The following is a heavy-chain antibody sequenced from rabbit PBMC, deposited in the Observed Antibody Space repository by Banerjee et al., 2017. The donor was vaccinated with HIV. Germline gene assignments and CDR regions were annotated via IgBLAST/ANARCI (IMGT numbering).Heavy chain of an antibody. CDR1: GIDFSSYG. D-gene: IGHD6-1*01. V-gene: IGHV1S7*01. J-gene: IGHJ3*01. Sequence: QLVESGGGLVTLGGSLKLSCKAPGIDFSSYGISWVRQAPGKGLEWIGYINTGSGSTDYANWVNGRFTISLDNAQNTVYLQLNSLTAADTATYFCARTGYGDGYGMWGQGTLVTVS. CDR3: ARTGYGDGYGM. CDR2: INTGSGST.